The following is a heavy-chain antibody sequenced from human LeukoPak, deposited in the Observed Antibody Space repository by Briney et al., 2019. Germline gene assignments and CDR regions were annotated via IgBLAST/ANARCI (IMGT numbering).Heavy chain of an antibody. J-gene: IGHJ4*02. Sequence: PSETLSLTCAVYGGSFSGYYWSWIRQPPGKGLEWIGEINHSGGTNYNPSLKSRVTISVDTSKNQFSLKLSSVTAADTAVYYCARGQRDGLGYWGQGTLVTVSS. V-gene: IGHV4-34*01. CDR2: INHSGGT. CDR3: ARGQRDGLGY. D-gene: IGHD3-16*01. CDR1: GGSFSGYY.